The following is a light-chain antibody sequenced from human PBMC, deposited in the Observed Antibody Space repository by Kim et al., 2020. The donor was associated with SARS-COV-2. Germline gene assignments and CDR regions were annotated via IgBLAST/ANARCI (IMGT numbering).Light chain of an antibody. Sequence: TVTISRTRDRGSIARNYLPCSQQRPSSAPTTWIYEDNQRPAGVPDRFSGSIDSSSNSASLTISGLKTEDEADYYCQSYDSSNHWVFGGGTQLTVL. CDR2: EDN. CDR1: RGSIARNY. CDR3: QSYDSSNHWV. V-gene: IGLV6-57*03. J-gene: IGLJ3*02.